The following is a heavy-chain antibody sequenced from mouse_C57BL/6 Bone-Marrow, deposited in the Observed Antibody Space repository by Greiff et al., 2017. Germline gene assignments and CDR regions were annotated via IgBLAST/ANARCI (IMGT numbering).Heavy chain of an antibody. CDR3: TALWGAY. CDR1: GFTFSNYW. V-gene: IGHV6-3*01. Sequence: DVHLVESGGGLVQPGGSMKLSCVASGFTFSNYWMNWVRQSPEKGLEWVAQIRLKSDNYATHYAESVKGRFTISRDDSKSSVYLQMNNLRAEDTGIYYCTALWGAYWGQGTLVTVSA. CDR2: IRLKSDNYAT. J-gene: IGHJ3*01. D-gene: IGHD1-1*02.